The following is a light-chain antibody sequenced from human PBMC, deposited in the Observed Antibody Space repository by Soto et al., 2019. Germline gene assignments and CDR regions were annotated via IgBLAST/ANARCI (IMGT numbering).Light chain of an antibody. Sequence: QAVVTQPPSASGTPGQRVTISCSGSNSNIGSNTVNWYQQLPGTAPKLLIYYDNLRPSGVPDRISGSKSGTSASLAISGLQSDDEADYYCAAWDDSLNGRVFGTGTKLPS. CDR2: YDN. J-gene: IGLJ1*01. V-gene: IGLV1-44*01. CDR1: NSNIGSNT. CDR3: AAWDDSLNGRV.